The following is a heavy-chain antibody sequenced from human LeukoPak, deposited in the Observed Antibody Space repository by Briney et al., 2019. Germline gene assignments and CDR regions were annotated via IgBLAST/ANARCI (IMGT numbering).Heavy chain of an antibody. J-gene: IGHJ6*02. CDR3: AKRAFGLYGMDV. CDR2: ISGSGSST. D-gene: IGHD3-10*01. V-gene: IGHV3-23*01. Sequence: SLTLYCAATGFPFSDYAVRWVRQAPGKGLEWVSAISGSGSSTYYADSVKGRFTISRDNSKNTLYLQMNSLTAEDTAAYYCAKRAFGLYGMDVWGQGTTVTVSS. CDR1: GFPFSDYA.